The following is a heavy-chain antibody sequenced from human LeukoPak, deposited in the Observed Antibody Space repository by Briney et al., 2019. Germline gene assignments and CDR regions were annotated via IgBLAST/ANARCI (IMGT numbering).Heavy chain of an antibody. D-gene: IGHD6-13*01. CDR2: ISGSGGST. CDR1: GFTFSSYA. V-gene: IGHV3-23*01. J-gene: IGHJ4*02. CDR3: AKDPGGIAAAGTFDY. Sequence: GSLRLSCAASGFTFSSYAMSWVRQAPGKGLEWVSVISGSGGSTYYADSVKGRFTISRDNSKNTLYLQMNSLRAEDTAVYYCAKDPGGIAAAGTFDYWGQGTLVTVSS.